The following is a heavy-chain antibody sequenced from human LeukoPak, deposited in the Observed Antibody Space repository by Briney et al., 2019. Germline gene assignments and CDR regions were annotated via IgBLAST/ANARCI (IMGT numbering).Heavy chain of an antibody. Sequence: KPSETLSLTCTVSGDSISSSNYYWGWIRQPPGKGLEWIGTIYYNGATQHNPSLRSRVTMLVDTSHNQFSLKLTSVTAADTAVYYCAVEVRESVSLINGDCWGQGTLVTVSS. CDR3: AVEVRESVSLINGDC. CDR1: GDSISSSNYY. CDR2: IYYNGAT. V-gene: IGHV4-39*07. J-gene: IGHJ4*02. D-gene: IGHD3-10*01.